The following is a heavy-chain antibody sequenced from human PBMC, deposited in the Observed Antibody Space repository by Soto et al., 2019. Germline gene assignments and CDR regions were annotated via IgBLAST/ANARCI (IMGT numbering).Heavy chain of an antibody. V-gene: IGHV1-18*01. Sequence: ASVKISCKASKYTIITYGITWVRQAPGQGLEWVGWITPYNGNTNYRQNFQGRVTMTADTTTFTAYMELGSLTTDDTAGYYCARDTSFYFDYWGQGTRVTVSS. D-gene: IGHD2-2*01. J-gene: IGHJ4*02. CDR1: KYTIITYG. CDR2: ITPYNGNT. CDR3: ARDTSFYFDY.